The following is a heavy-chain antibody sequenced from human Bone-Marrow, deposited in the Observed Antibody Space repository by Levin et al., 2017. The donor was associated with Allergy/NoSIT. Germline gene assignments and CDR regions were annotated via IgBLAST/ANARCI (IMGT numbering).Heavy chain of an antibody. CDR2: IYYSGST. D-gene: IGHD2-2*02. J-gene: IGHJ6*02. CDR3: ARVSAISGMDG. Sequence: SETLSLTCTVSGGSISSSSYYWGWIRQPPGKGLEWIGSIYYSGSTYYNPSLKSRVTISVDTSKNQFSLKLSSVTAADTAVYYGARVSAISGMDGWGQGTTVTVSS. V-gene: IGHV4-39*07. CDR1: GGSISSSSYY.